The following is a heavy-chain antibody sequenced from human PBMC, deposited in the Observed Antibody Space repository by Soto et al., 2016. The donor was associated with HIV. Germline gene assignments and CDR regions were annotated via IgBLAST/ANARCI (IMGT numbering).Heavy chain of an antibody. D-gene: IGHD2-2*01. CDR2: ISSSSSYT. J-gene: IGHJ4*02. Sequence: VQLVESGGGLVRPGGSLRLSCTASGISFSDDYMSWIRQAPGKGLEWVSYISSSSSYTKYADSVQGHSPCPETTPKMSVYLQMNSLRVEDTAVYYCARDARDCGRTGCSYYFDYWGQGTLVTVSS. CDR3: ARDARDCGRTGCSYYFDY. CDR1: GISFSDDY. V-gene: IGHV3-11*05.